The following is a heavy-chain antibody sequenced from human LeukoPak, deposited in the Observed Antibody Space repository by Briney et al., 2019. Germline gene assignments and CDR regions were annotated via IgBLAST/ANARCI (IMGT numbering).Heavy chain of an antibody. V-gene: IGHV3-23*01. Sequence: GGSLTLSCAASGFTFSSYAMSWVRQAAEKGLEWVSGIRGSGGSTYYADSVKGRFTISRDNSKNTLYLQMNSLRAEDTAVYYCANERGYNYGSVDYRGQGTLVTVSS. CDR3: ANERGYNYGSVDY. J-gene: IGHJ4*02. D-gene: IGHD5-18*01. CDR2: IRGSGGST. CDR1: GFTFSSYA.